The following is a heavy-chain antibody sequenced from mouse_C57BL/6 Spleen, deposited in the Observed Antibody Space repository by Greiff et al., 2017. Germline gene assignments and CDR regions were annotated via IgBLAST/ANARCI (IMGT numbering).Heavy chain of an antibody. CDR1: GYTFTSYW. Sequence: VKLQQPGAELVKPGASVKLSCKASGYTFTSYWMHWVKQRPGQGLEWIGMIHPNSGSTNYNEKFKSKATLTVDKSSSTAYMQLSSLTSEDSAVYYCAREVRTGTFDYWGQGTTLTVSS. J-gene: IGHJ2*01. V-gene: IGHV1-64*01. CDR2: IHPNSGST. CDR3: AREVRTGTFDY. D-gene: IGHD4-1*01.